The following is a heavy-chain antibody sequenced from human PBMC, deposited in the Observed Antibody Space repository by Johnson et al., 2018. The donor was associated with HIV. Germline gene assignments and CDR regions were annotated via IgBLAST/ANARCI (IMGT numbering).Heavy chain of an antibody. J-gene: IGHJ3*02. Sequence: VQLVESGGGLVKPGGSLRLSCAASGFTFSDYYISWIRQAPGQGLEWVSGINWNGGSKGYADSVMGRFTISRDNAKNSLYLQMNSLRPEDTAVYYCATRDPTHRPGVFDIWGQGTMVTVSS. CDR3: ATRDPTHRPGVFDI. V-gene: IGHV3-11*04. CDR1: GFTFSDYY. D-gene: IGHD1-14*01. CDR2: INWNGGSK.